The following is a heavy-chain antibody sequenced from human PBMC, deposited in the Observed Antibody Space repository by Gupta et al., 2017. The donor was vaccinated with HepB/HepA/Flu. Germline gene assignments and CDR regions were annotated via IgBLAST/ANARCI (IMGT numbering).Heavy chain of an antibody. D-gene: IGHD4-11*01. CDR3: VRDASTDNVDGGKWFAP. V-gene: IGHV1-2*02. J-gene: IGHJ5*02. CDR1: GYTFTAHY. CDR2: MHPNTGAI. Sequence: ASGYTFTAHYVQWLRQAPGQGLEWMGWMHPNTGAIRYAQKFQGRVTMTRDTSSNTAYMELSSLRSDDSAIYYCVRDASTDNVDGGKWFAPWGQGSLIIVSS.